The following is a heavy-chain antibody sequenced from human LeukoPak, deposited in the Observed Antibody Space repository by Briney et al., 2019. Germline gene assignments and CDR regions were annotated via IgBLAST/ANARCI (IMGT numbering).Heavy chain of an antibody. CDR2: IIPIFGTA. CDR3: AWTADFWSGYQHYFDY. D-gene: IGHD3-3*01. V-gene: IGHV1-69*13. Sequence: ASVTVSCKASGGTFSSYAISWVRQAPGQGLEWMGGIIPIFGTANYAQKFQGRGTITADESTSTAYMELSSLRSEDTAVYYCAWTADFWSGYQHYFDYWGQGTLVTVSS. J-gene: IGHJ4*02. CDR1: GGTFSSYA.